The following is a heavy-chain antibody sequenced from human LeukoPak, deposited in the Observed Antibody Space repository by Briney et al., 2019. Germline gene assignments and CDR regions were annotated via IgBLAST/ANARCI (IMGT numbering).Heavy chain of an antibody. J-gene: IGHJ4*02. CDR2: ISSISSYI. CDR1: GFTFSSKS. D-gene: IGHD2-2*01. Sequence: GGSLRLSCAASGFTFSSKSMNWVRQAPGKGLEWVSSISSISSYIYYADSVKGRFTISRDNVKNSLYLEMNSLRAEDTAVYYCAKDLGRIVVVPAEKKLNKYYFDYWGQGTLVTVSS. CDR3: AKDLGRIVVVPAEKKLNKYYFDY. V-gene: IGHV3-21*01.